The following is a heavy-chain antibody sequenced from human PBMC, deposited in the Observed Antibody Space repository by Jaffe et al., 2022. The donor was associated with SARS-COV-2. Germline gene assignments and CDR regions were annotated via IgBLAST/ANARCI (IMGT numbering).Heavy chain of an antibody. CDR3: AREGRYSGGSHAVHGGWFDP. Sequence: EVQLVESGGGLVQPGGSLRLSCAASGFTFSSYWMSWVRQAPGKGLEWVANIKQDGSEKYYVDSVKGRFTISRDNAKNSLYLQMNSLRAEDTAVYYCAREGRYSGGSHAVHGGWFDPWGQGTLVTVSS. J-gene: IGHJ5*02. V-gene: IGHV3-7*03. D-gene: IGHD2-15*01. CDR1: GFTFSSYW. CDR2: IKQDGSEK.